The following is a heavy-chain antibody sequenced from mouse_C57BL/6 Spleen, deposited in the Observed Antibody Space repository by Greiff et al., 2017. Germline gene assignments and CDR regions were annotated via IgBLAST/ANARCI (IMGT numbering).Heavy chain of an antibody. CDR3: ARNWDGDYAMDY. V-gene: IGHV1-72*01. CDR2: IDPNSGGT. Sequence: QVQLQQPGAELVKPGASVKLSCKASGYTFTSYWMHWVKQRPGRGLEWIGRIDPNSGGTKYNEKFKSKATLTVDKPSSTAYMQLSSLTSKDSAVYYCARNWDGDYAMDYWVKEPQSPSPQ. CDR1: GYTFTSYW. J-gene: IGHJ4*01. D-gene: IGHD4-1*01.